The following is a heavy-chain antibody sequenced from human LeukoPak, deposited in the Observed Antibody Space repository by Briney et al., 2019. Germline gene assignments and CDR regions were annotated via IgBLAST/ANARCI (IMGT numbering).Heavy chain of an antibody. J-gene: IGHJ4*02. D-gene: IGHD5-12*01. CDR1: GFTFSSYA. CDR2: FSGSGGST. Sequence: GGSLRLSCTASGFTFSSYAMSWVRQAPGKGLEWVSAFSGSGGSTYYADSVKGRFTISRDNSKNTLYLQMNSLRAEDTAVYYCARGPSGYHNTGGQGTLVTVSS. CDR3: ARGPSGYHNT. V-gene: IGHV3-23*01.